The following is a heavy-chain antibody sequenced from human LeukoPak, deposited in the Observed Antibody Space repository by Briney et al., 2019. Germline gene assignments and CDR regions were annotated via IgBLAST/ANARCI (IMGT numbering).Heavy chain of an antibody. J-gene: IGHJ5*02. CDR2: INTDGTST. V-gene: IGHV3-74*01. CDR1: GFTFSTYA. CDR3: ARDAGDCGGDCPRWFDP. Sequence: PGGSLRLSCSASGFTFSTYAMHWVRQAPGKGLVWVSRINTDGTSTSYADSVKGRFTISRDNAKNTVDLQMNSLRGEDTAVYYCARDAGDCGGDCPRWFDPWGQGTLVTVSS. D-gene: IGHD2-21*02.